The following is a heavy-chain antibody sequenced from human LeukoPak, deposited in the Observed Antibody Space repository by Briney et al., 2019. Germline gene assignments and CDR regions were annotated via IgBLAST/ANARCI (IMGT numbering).Heavy chain of an antibody. J-gene: IGHJ4*02. Sequence: ASVKVSCKASGYTFTSYGISWVRQAPGQGLEWMGWISAYNGNTNYAQKLQGRVTMTTDTSTSTAYMELRSLRSEDTAVYYCARGPGSGYYYGWVFDYWGQGTLVTVSS. CDR3: ARGPGSGYYYGWVFDY. V-gene: IGHV1-18*01. CDR2: ISAYNGNT. CDR1: GYTFTSYG. D-gene: IGHD3-22*01.